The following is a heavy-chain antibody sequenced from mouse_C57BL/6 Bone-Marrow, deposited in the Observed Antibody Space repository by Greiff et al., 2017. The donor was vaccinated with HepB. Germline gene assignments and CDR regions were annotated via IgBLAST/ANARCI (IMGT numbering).Heavy chain of an antibody. D-gene: IGHD4-1*01. CDR2: IRNKANGDTT. J-gene: IGHJ3*01. V-gene: IGHV7-3*01. CDR3: ARYNPWGFAY. Sequence: EVQGVESGGGLVQPGGSLSLSCAASGFTFTDYYMSWVRQPPGKALEWLGFIRNKANGDTTEYSASVKGRFTISRDNSQIILYLQMNALRAEDSATYYCARYNPWGFAYWGQGTLVTVSA. CDR1: GFTFTDYY.